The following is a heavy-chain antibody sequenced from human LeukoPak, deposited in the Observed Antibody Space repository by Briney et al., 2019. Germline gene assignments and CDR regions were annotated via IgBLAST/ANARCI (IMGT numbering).Heavy chain of an antibody. V-gene: IGHV3-7*01. J-gene: IGHJ4*02. D-gene: IGHD6-19*01. CDR3: ARVYECSSGWYRNYY. CDR1: AFTFSSYW. CDR2: IKQDGSEK. Sequence: GGSLRLSCAASAFTFSSYWMSWVRQAPGKGLEWVANIKQDGSEKYYVDSVKGRFTISRGNAKNSLYLQMNSLRAEDTAIYYCARVYECSSGWYRNYYWGQGTLVTVSS.